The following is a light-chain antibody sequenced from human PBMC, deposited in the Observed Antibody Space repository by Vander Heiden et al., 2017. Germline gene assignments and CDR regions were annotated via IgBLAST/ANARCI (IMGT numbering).Light chain of an antibody. CDR3: SSYTSSSTPYV. V-gene: IGLV2-14*03. CDR2: DVI. Sequence: QSALTQPASVSGSPGQSITISCTGTSSDVGGYNYVSWYQQPPGKAPKLMIYDVINRPSGVSNRFSGSKSGNTASLTISGLQAEDEADYYCSSYTSSSTPYVFGTGTKVTVL. J-gene: IGLJ1*01. CDR1: SSDVGGYNY.